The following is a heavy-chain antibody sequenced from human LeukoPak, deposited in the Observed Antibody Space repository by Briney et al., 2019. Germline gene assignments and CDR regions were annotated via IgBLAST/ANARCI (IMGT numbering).Heavy chain of an antibody. D-gene: IGHD6-13*01. J-gene: IGHJ5*02. Sequence: SETLSLTCTVSGGSISSSSYYWGWFRQPPGKGLEWIGEINHSGSTNYNPSLKSRVTISVDTSKNQFSLRLSSVTAADTAVYYCARQDSSTVPLVNWFDPWGQGTLVTVSS. CDR1: GGSISSSSYY. CDR3: ARQDSSTVPLVNWFDP. V-gene: IGHV4-39*01. CDR2: INHSGST.